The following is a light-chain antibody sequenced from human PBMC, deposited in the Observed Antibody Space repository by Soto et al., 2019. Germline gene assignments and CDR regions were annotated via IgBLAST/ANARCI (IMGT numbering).Light chain of an antibody. CDR1: QSLLSSGGETY. V-gene: IGKV2D-29*02. Sequence: DIVMSQTPLSLSVTPGQPASISCRSSQSLLSSGGETYLFWYLQRPGQSPQLLIYEVSNRISAVPDRFSGSGSWTDFTLKIIRVEAEDAGVYYCMQSTQLPLTFGQGTRLEVK. J-gene: IGKJ5*01. CDR3: MQSTQLPLT. CDR2: EVS.